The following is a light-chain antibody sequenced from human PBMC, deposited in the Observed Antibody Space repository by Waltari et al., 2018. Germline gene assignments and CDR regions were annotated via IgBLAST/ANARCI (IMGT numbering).Light chain of an antibody. CDR1: QDINNC. Sequence: DIQMTQSPSSVSASVGDRVTITCRASQDINNCLAWYQQKPGKAPNLLIYDASSLESGVPSRFSGSGSGAEFTLTITSLQSEDFATYYCQQAKSFPHTFGGGTKVEIK. J-gene: IGKJ4*01. CDR3: QQAKSFPHT. CDR2: DAS. V-gene: IGKV1-12*01.